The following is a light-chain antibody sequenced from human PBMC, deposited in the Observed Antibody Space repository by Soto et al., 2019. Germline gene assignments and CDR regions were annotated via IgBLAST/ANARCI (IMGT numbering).Light chain of an antibody. CDR3: LQHNSYPWT. CDR1: QGINNY. V-gene: IGKV1-17*03. CDR2: AAS. Sequence: DIQMTQSPSAMSASVGDRVTITCRASQGINNYLAWFQQQPGKVPKRLIYAASSLQSGVPSRFSGSGSGTEFTLTISSLQPEDSATYYCLQHNSYPWTFGQGTKVEIK. J-gene: IGKJ1*01.